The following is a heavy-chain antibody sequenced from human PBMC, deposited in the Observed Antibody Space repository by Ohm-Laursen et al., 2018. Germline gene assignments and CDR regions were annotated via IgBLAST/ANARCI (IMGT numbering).Heavy chain of an antibody. CDR1: GYTFTGYY. V-gene: IGHV1-2*02. Sequence: ASVKVSCKASGYTFTGYYVHWVRQAPGQGLEWMGWINPNSGGTKFAQKFQGRVTVTRDTSISTVYMELSSLTSDDTAMYYCARATMVYYGMDVWGQGTTVTVSS. J-gene: IGHJ6*02. D-gene: IGHD5-12*01. CDR3: ARATMVYYGMDV. CDR2: INPNSGGT.